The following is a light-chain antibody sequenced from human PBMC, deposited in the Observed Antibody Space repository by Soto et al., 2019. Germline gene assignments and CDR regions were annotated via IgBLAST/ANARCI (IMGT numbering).Light chain of an antibody. CDR2: EVS. Sequence: QSVLTQPASVSGSPGQSITISCTGTSSDVGNYKYVSWYQQHPGKAPKLMIYEVSNRPSGVSNRFSGSKSGNTASLTISGLQAEDETDYYGFSYTSSGTYVFGTGTKVTVL. CDR3: FSYTSSGTYV. J-gene: IGLJ1*01. CDR1: SSDVGNYKY. V-gene: IGLV2-14*01.